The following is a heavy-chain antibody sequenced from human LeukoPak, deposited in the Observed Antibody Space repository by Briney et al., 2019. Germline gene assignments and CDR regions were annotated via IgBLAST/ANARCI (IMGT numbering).Heavy chain of an antibody. D-gene: IGHD3-10*01. CDR3: ARNYGSGSYPFDY. CDR1: GGAISTFY. Sequence: SETLSLTCSVSGGAISTFYWIWIRQPPGKGLEWIGCIQNSGSTEYNPSLESRVTISVDRSRNQFSLKLTSVTAADTAVYYCARNYGSGSYPFDYWGQGTLVTVSS. V-gene: IGHV4-59*12. J-gene: IGHJ4*02. CDR2: IQNSGST.